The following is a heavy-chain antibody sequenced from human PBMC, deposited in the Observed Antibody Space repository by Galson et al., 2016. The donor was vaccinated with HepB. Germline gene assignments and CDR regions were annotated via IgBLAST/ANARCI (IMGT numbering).Heavy chain of an antibody. D-gene: IGHD6-6*01. Sequence: SLRLSCAASGLTFSDYGMHWVRQAPGKGLEWVAVISYDGSNKYYAESVKGRFTISRDNSKNTLYLQMNSLRAEDTAVYYCAQHRREYSNYRPDYWDQGTLVTVSS. CDR3: AQHRREYSNYRPDY. V-gene: IGHV3-30*03. CDR2: ISYDGSNK. CDR1: GLTFSDYG. J-gene: IGHJ4*02.